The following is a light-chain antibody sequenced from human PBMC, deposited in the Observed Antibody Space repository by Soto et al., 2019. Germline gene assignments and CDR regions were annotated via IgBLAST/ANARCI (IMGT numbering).Light chain of an antibody. CDR2: EVS. J-gene: IGKJ4*01. CDR3: QQRSNWPPLT. Sequence: IQLTQFPSSLSASVGDRVTITCRASQGVSSHLAWHQQKPGKAPKLLIYEVSTLQSGVPSRFSGSGSGTDFTLTISSLQPEDFAVYYCQQRSNWPPLTFGGGTKVEIK. V-gene: IGKV1-9*01. CDR1: QGVSSH.